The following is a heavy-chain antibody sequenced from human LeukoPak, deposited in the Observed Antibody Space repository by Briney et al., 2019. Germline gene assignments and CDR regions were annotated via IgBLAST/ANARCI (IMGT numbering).Heavy chain of an antibody. V-gene: IGHV3-66*04. Sequence: PGGSLRLSCAASGFIVNYNYMSWVRQAPGKGLEWVSVIYSGGSTYYADSVKGRFTISRDNSKNMVYLQMNSLRAEDTAVYFCAKRGVVIRVILVGFHKEAYYFDSWGQGALVTVSS. CDR1: GFIVNYNY. D-gene: IGHD3-22*01. J-gene: IGHJ4*02. CDR2: IYSGGST. CDR3: AKRGVVIRVILVGFHKEAYYFDS.